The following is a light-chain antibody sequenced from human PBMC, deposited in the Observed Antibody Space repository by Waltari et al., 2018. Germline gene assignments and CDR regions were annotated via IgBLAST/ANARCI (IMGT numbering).Light chain of an antibody. CDR2: AAS. CDR1: QSVSTK. V-gene: IGKV3-15*01. CDR3: QHYEGWPPWT. Sequence: EIVLTQSPATLSVSPGERATLSCRASQSVSTKVAWYQQRPGQAPRLLIYAASSRPSGVPALFGGSGSETDFTLTISGLQSEDFAVYYCQHYEGWPPWTFGQGTKV. J-gene: IGKJ1*01.